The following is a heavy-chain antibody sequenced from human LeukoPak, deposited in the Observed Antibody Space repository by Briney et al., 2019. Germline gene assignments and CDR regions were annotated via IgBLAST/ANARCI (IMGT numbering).Heavy chain of an antibody. CDR2: ISSSGSTI. Sequence: GGSLRLSCAASGFTFSNYEMNWVRQAPGKGLEWVSYISSSGSTIYYADSVKGRFTISRDNSKNTLYLQMNSLRAEDTAVYYCAKDGSIAARPRQQDYWGQGTLVTVSS. J-gene: IGHJ4*02. CDR1: GFTFSNYE. D-gene: IGHD6-6*01. CDR3: AKDGSIAARPRQQDY. V-gene: IGHV3-48*03.